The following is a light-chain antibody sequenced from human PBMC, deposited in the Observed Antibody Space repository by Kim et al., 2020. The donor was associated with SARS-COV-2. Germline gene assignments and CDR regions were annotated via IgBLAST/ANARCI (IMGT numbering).Light chain of an antibody. V-gene: IGLV2-11*01. CDR3: CSYAGSQTWV. CDR1: SSDVGGYNH. CDR2: DVS. J-gene: IGLJ3*02. Sequence: QSALTQPRSVSGSPGQSVTISCTGTSSDVGGYNHVSWYQQHPDKAPKLMIYDVSKRPSGVPDRFSGSKSGNTASLTISGLQAEDEADYYCCSYAGSQTWVFGGGTQLTVL.